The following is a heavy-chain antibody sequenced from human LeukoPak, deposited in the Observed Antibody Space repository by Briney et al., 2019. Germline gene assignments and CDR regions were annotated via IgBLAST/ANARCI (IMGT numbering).Heavy chain of an antibody. Sequence: GGFLRLSCAASGFTVSFNYMSWVRQAPGKGLEWISVIYSGGSTYYADSVKGRFTISRDNSKNTLYLQMNSLRAEDTAVYYCAKDRELTTVTTLVYWGQGTLVTVSS. CDR3: AKDRELTTVTTLVY. V-gene: IGHV3-53*01. J-gene: IGHJ4*02. CDR2: IYSGGST. CDR1: GFTVSFNY. D-gene: IGHD4-17*01.